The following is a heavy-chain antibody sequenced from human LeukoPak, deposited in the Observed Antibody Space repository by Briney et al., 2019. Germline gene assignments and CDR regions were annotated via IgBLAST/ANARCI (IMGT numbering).Heavy chain of an antibody. CDR3: ARDGPVPATADAFDF. Sequence: GESLRISCKGSGYSFTNYWIGWVRQMPGKGLEWMGIIYPGDSDIRNSPSFQGRVTTSVDKSISTVYLQWSSLKASDTAMYYCARDGPVPATADAFDFWGQGTMVTVSS. V-gene: IGHV5-51*01. CDR2: IYPGDSDI. CDR1: GYSFTNYW. J-gene: IGHJ3*01. D-gene: IGHD2-2*01.